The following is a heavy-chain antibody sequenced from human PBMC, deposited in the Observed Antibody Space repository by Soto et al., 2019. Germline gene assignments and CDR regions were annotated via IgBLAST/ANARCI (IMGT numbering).Heavy chain of an antibody. CDR1: GYMFSTYD. V-gene: IGHV1-8*01. Sequence: QVQLVQSGAEVKKPGASVKVSCKASGYMFSTYDINWVQQAPEQGLEWMGWLNPNSGNTGYAQKFQGRVTMTRNTSINTAYMELSSLGSDDTAVYYCARDHRYNWNDEGWFDPWGQGTLVTVSS. CDR2: LNPNSGNT. D-gene: IGHD1-20*01. J-gene: IGHJ5*02. CDR3: ARDHRYNWNDEGWFDP.